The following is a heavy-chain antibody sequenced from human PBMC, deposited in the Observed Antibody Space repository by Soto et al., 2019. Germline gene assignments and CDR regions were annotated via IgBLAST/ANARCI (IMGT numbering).Heavy chain of an antibody. CDR2: IFSNDEK. CDR3: VRMQSPGRPYGNRGVNFCDY. CDR1: GFSLSDAKMG. D-gene: IGHD3-10*01. Sequence: QVTLKESGHVLVKPTETLTLTCTVSGFSLSDAKMGVSWIRQPPGKALEWLAHIFSNDEKSYNTSLKSRLSSSRDTSKSQVVLTMTNMDPADTATFYCVRMQSPGRPYGNRGVNFCDYWGQGTLVTVSS. J-gene: IGHJ4*02. V-gene: IGHV2-26*01.